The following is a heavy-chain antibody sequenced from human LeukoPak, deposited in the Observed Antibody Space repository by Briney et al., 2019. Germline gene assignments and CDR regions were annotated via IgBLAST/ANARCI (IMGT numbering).Heavy chain of an antibody. V-gene: IGHV3-23*01. D-gene: IGHD1-26*01. CDR3: ARVWGLLPEYYYYMDV. CDR1: GFTFSSFA. J-gene: IGHJ6*03. CDR2: VSGGGGSA. Sequence: PWGSLRLSCSASGFTFSSFAMSWVRQAPGKGLEWVSVVSGGGGSAHYADSVKGRFTISGDNLNTTLYLQMNSLRADDTAVYYCARVWGLLPEYYYYMDVWGKRTTVTVSS.